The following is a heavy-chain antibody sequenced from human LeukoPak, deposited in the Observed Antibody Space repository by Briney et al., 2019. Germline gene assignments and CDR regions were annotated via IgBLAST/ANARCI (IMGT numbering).Heavy chain of an antibody. CDR3: AGVGYDFWSGPTPDY. CDR1: GFTFSSYS. Sequence: GGSLRLSCAASGFTFSSYSMNWVRQAPGKGLEWVSSISSSSSYIYYADSVKGRFTISRDNAKNSLYLQMNSLRAEDTAVYYCAGVGYDFWSGPTPDYWGQGTLVTVSS. D-gene: IGHD3-3*01. J-gene: IGHJ4*02. CDR2: ISSSSSYI. V-gene: IGHV3-21*01.